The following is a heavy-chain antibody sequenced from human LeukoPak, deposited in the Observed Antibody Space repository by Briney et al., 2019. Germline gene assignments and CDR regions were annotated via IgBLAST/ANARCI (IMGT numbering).Heavy chain of an antibody. Sequence: ASVKVSCTASRYTFTGSYIRWVRQAPGQGLEWMGRINPNSGDTNYAQKFQGRVTMSRDTSISTAYMELSRLRSDDTAVYYCASTLAAAAGTEFDYWGQGTLVTVSS. CDR2: INPNSGDT. CDR3: ASTLAAAAGTEFDY. J-gene: IGHJ4*02. V-gene: IGHV1-2*06. D-gene: IGHD6-13*01. CDR1: RYTFTGSY.